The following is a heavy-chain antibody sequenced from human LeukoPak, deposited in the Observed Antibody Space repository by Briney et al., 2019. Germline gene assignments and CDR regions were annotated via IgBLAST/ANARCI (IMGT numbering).Heavy chain of an antibody. CDR2: ISGSGSAT. Sequence: GGSLRLSCAASGFTFSSYAMSWVRQAPGKGLEWVSPISGSGSATYYAPSVKGRFTISRDNSKNTLYLEMNSLRPEDTAIYYCAKAKEITMVRGVLDYWGQGTLVTVSS. J-gene: IGHJ4*02. V-gene: IGHV3-23*01. CDR1: GFTFSSYA. CDR3: AKAKEITMVRGVLDY. D-gene: IGHD3-10*01.